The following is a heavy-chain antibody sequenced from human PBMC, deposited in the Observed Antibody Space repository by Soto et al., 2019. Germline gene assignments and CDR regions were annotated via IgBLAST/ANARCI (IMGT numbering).Heavy chain of an antibody. CDR2: INSDGSST. CDR1: GFTFSSYW. CDR3: SRWGAAVD. Sequence: EVQLVESGGGLVQPGGSLRLSCAASGFTFSSYWMHWVRQAPGKGLVWVSRINSDGSSTYYADSVKGRFTISRDNAKNTLYLQNDNPRAEDTALYYCSRWGAAVDWGQGTLVTVSS. D-gene: IGHD6-13*01. J-gene: IGHJ4*02. V-gene: IGHV3-74*01.